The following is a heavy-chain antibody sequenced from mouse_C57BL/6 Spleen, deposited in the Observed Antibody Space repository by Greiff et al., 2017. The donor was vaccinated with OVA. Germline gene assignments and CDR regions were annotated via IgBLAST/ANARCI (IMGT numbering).Heavy chain of an antibody. J-gene: IGHJ2*01. CDR1: GYTFTSYW. D-gene: IGHD2-3*01. CDR2: IDPSDSYT. V-gene: IGHV1-50*01. Sequence: QVQLQQPGAELVKPGASVKLSCKASGYTFTSYWMQWVKQRPGQGLEWIGTIDPSDSYTNYNQKFKGKATLTVDTSSSTAYMQLSSLTSEDSAVYYCARDGVDYWGQGTTLTVSS. CDR3: ARDGVDY.